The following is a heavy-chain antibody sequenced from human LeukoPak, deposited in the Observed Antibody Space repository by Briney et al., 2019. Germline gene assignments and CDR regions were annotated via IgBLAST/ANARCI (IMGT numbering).Heavy chain of an antibody. V-gene: IGHV3-53*01. CDR2: IYSGGST. Sequence: GGSLRLSCAASGFTVSSNYMSWVRQAPGKGLEWVSVIYSGGSTYYAASVKGRFTISRDNSKNTLYLQMNSLRAEDTAVYYCARDQGTTVAPYFDYWGQGTLVTVSS. J-gene: IGHJ4*02. CDR1: GFTVSSNY. D-gene: IGHD4-23*01. CDR3: ARDQGTTVAPYFDY.